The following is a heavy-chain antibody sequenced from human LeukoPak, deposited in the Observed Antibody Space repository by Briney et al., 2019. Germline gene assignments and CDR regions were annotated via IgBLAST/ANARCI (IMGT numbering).Heavy chain of an antibody. J-gene: IGHJ4*02. CDR3: AKGGSFYYDTSGYLY. V-gene: IGHV3-23*01. D-gene: IGHD3-22*01. CDR2: ISGSGGST. Sequence: GGSLRLSCAASGFTFSSYAMSWVRQAPGKGLEWVSAISGSGGSTYYADSVKGRFTISRDNSMNTLYLQMNSLRAEDTAVYYCAKGGSFYYDTSGYLYWGQGTLVTVSS. CDR1: GFTFSSYA.